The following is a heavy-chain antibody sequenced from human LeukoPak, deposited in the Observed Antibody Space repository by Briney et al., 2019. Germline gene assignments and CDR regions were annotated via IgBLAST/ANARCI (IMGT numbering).Heavy chain of an antibody. CDR2: IYYSGST. J-gene: IGHJ4*02. D-gene: IGHD3-10*01. CDR3: ARADTMVRGVWGRYFDY. Sequence: SETLSLTCTVSGGSISSYYWSWIRQPPGKGLEWIGYIYYSGSTNYNPSLKSRVTISVDTSKNQFSLKLSSVTAADTAVYYCARADTMVRGVWGRYFDYWGQGTLVTVSS. V-gene: IGHV4-59*01. CDR1: GGSISSYY.